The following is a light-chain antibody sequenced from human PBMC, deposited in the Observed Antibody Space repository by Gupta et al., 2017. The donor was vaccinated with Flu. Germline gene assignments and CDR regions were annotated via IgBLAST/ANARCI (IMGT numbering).Light chain of an antibody. J-gene: IGKJ1*01. CDR3: QQSYNTPWT. CDR2: AAS. CDR1: QQINTY. V-gene: IGKV1-39*01. Sequence: DIQMSHSPSSLSASVGDRLTITCRASQQINTYLNWYQQKPGKAPKLLIYAASRLQGGVPSRFSGSGSGTDFTLTIGSLQPEDFATYYCQQSYNTPWTFGQGTKVEIK.